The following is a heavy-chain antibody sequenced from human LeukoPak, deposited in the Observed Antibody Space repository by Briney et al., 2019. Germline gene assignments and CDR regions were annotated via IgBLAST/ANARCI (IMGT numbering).Heavy chain of an antibody. CDR1: GYIFTNYY. D-gene: IGHD5-18*01. CDR3: ARDLSWEYSYGFRAFDI. CDR2: INPSGSGT. V-gene: IGHV1-46*01. Sequence: ASVKVSCKASGYIFTNYYMNWVRQAPGQGLEWMGIINPSGSGTSYAQKFQGRVTMTRDKSTSTVYMELSSLRSEDTAVYYCARDLSWEYSYGFRAFDIWGQGTMVTVSS. J-gene: IGHJ3*02.